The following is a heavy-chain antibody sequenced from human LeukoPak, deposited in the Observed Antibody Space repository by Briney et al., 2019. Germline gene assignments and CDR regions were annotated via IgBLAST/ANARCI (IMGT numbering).Heavy chain of an antibody. CDR3: ARRRTYGGNDYSDY. Sequence: GESLKISCKGSGYSFTSYWIGWVRQMPGKGLAWMGIIYPGDSDIKYSPAFQGQVTISADKSINTAYLQWRSLKASDTAMYFCARRRTYGGNDYSDYWGQGTLVTVSS. V-gene: IGHV5-51*01. CDR2: IYPGDSDI. D-gene: IGHD4-23*01. CDR1: GYSFTSYW. J-gene: IGHJ4*02.